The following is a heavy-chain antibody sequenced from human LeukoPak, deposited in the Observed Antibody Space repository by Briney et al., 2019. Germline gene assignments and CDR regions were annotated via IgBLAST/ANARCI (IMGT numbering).Heavy chain of an antibody. V-gene: IGHV3-30*18. CDR2: ESHDGSDI. CDR1: GFLFSNYC. J-gene: IGHJ1*01. D-gene: IGHD6-25*01. Sequence: QSGRPLTLFCGPSGFLFSNYCMLWVRQAPGKGLEWVADESHDGSDILYADSVKGRFTISRGNSKNTLDPQMYSLRADDTAVDYWSKEPTSYSSGWDFQHWGQGTLVTVSS. CDR3: SKEPTSYSSGWDFQH.